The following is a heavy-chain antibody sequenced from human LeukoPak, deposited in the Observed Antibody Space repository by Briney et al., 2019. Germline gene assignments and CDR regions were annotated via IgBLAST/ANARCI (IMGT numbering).Heavy chain of an antibody. CDR3: AKDTPTTGYHLDS. V-gene: IGHV3-30*02. CDR2: IRYDGSDK. CDR1: GYTFTGYY. Sequence: SCMASGYTFTGYYMHWVRQAPGKGLEWVAFIRYDGSDKSYADSVKGRFTISRDNSENTLYLQINSLRVEDTAVYYCAKDTPTTGYHLDSWGQGTLVTVSS. D-gene: IGHD1-1*01. J-gene: IGHJ4*02.